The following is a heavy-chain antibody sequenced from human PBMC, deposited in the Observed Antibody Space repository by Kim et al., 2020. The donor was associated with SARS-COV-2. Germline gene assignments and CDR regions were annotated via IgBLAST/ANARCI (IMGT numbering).Heavy chain of an antibody. V-gene: IGHV4-59*08. Sequence: SETLSLTCTVSGGSISGHYWSWIRQPPGKGLEWIGYIYYSGSTNYNPSLKSRVTISLDTSKNQFSLKLTAVTAAATAADFYVRPGVEWYCDLWGRGILV. J-gene: IGHJ2*01. CDR2: IYYSGST. D-gene: IGHD2-15*01. CDR3: VRPGVEWYCDL. CDR1: GGSISGHY.